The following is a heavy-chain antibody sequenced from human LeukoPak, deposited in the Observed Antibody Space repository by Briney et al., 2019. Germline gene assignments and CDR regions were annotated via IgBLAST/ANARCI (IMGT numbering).Heavy chain of an antibody. V-gene: IGHV4-39*01. Sequence: AETLSLTCTVSGVSISSSSYYWGWIRQPPGKGLEWIGCIYYSGSTYYNPSLKSRVTISVDTSKNQFSLKLSSVTAADTAVYYCAGPTVTTSSPNLRAFDIWGQGTMVTVSS. CDR2: IYYSGST. CDR3: AGPTVTTSSPNLRAFDI. J-gene: IGHJ3*02. CDR1: GVSISSSSYY. D-gene: IGHD4-17*01.